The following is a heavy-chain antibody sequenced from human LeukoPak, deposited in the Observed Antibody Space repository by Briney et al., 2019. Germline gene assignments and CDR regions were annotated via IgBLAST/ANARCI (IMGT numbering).Heavy chain of an antibody. V-gene: IGHV3-23*01. CDR2: ITGSGAFT. CDR1: GFAFISYS. Sequence: GGSLRLSCAASGFAFISYSMTWARQAPGRGLEWVSAITGSGAFTDYADSVKGRFTISRDNSKNTLYLQMNSLRAEDTAVYYCAKRSAESSGYFDYWGQGTLVTVSS. J-gene: IGHJ4*02. D-gene: IGHD6-19*01. CDR3: AKRSAESSGYFDY.